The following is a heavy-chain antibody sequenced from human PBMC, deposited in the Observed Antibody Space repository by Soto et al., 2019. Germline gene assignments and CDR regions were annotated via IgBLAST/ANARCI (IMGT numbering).Heavy chain of an antibody. V-gene: IGHV4-34*01. J-gene: IGHJ5*02. CDR1: GGSFSGYY. D-gene: IGHD6-13*01. CDR2: INHSGST. Sequence: SETLSLTCAVYGGSFSGYYWSWIRQPPGKGLEWIGEINHSGSTNCNPSLKSRVTISVDTSKNQFSLKLSSVTAADTAVYYCARGLSALYRAAAGSRKRNWFDPWGQATLVTVSS. CDR3: ARGLSALYRAAAGSRKRNWFDP.